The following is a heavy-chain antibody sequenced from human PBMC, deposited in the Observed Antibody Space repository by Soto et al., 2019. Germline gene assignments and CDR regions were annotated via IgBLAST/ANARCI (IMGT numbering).Heavy chain of an antibody. CDR3: ARDQYLVYGMDV. CDR2: INPNSGAT. D-gene: IGHD4-4*01. CDR1: GYTFTDYH. V-gene: IGHV1-2*02. Sequence: ASVKVSCKASGYTFTDYHMHWVRQAPGQGLEWMAWINPNSGATKYEQKFQGRITLTRDTSINTVYMDLTSLRSDDTAVYHCARDQYLVYGMDVWGQGTAVTVSS. J-gene: IGHJ6*02.